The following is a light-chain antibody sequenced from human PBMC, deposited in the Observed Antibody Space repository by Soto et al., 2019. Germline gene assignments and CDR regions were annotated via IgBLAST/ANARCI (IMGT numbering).Light chain of an antibody. J-gene: IGKJ1*01. Sequence: DILMTQSPSILSASVGDTVTITCRASQSISKWVAWYQQRAGKAPTALIFDASNSEKGVPSRFSGSGSGTEFTLTISNLQPDDFATYYCQQYESYSPWTFGQGTKVDIK. V-gene: IGKV1-5*01. CDR3: QQYESYSPWT. CDR1: QSISKW. CDR2: DAS.